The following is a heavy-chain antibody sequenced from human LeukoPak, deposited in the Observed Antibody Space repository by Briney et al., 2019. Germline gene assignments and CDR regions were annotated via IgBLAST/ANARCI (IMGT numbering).Heavy chain of an antibody. CDR1: GFTFSNYG. CDR2: IWYDGNNK. Sequence: TGGSLRLSCAASGFTFSNYGMHWVRQAPGKGLEWVAVIWYDGNNKYYADSVKGRFTISRDNSKNTLYLQMNSLRAEDTAVYYCARDRWSSTSYSDYWGQGTLVTVSS. V-gene: IGHV3-33*01. CDR3: ARDRWSSTSYSDY. J-gene: IGHJ4*02. D-gene: IGHD2-2*01.